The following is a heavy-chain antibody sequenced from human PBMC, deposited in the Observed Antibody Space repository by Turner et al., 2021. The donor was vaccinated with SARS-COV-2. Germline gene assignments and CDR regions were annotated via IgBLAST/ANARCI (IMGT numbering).Heavy chain of an antibody. CDR2: IYNSGRT. CDR3: ARGRYDSTGYPFDP. D-gene: IGHD3-22*01. V-gene: IGHV4-59*01. J-gene: IGHJ5*02. Sequence: QVRLQESGPGLVKPSETLSLTCTVSGDSITGYFWNWIRQPPGQGLEWIGYIYNSGRTNYNPSLKSRVTISVDTSKNQFSLKLSSVSAADTAVYYCARGRYDSTGYPFDPWGQGTLVTVSS. CDR1: GDSITGYF.